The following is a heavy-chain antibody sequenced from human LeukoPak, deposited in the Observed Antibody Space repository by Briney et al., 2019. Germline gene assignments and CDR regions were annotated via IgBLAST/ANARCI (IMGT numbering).Heavy chain of an antibody. CDR2: ISGSGGST. J-gene: IGHJ6*02. Sequence: GGSLRLSCAASGFTFSSYAMSWVRQAPGKGLEWVSAISGSGGSTYYADSVKGRFTISRDNSKNTLYLQMNSLRAKDTAVYYCAKYGSTSLYYYYGMDVWGQGTTVTVSS. CDR3: AKYGSTSLYYYYGMDV. V-gene: IGHV3-23*01. CDR1: GFTFSSYA. D-gene: IGHD2-2*01.